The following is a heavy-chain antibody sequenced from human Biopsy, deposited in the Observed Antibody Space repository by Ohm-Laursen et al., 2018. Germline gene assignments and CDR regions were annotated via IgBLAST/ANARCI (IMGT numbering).Heavy chain of an antibody. D-gene: IGHD1-1*01. J-gene: IGHJ4*02. CDR1: GYTLTELS. CDR3: AADINVWNVNY. Sequence: GPSVKVSCKVSGYTLTELSMHWVRQAPGRGLEWMGGFAPENGKTIYAQKFQGRVTMTEDTSTDTAYMELSSLRSEDTAVYYYAADINVWNVNYWGQGTQVAVSS. V-gene: IGHV1-24*01. CDR2: FAPENGKT.